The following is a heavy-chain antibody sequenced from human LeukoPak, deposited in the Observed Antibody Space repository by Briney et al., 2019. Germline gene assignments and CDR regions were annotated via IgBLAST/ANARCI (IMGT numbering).Heavy chain of an antibody. D-gene: IGHD1-20*01. V-gene: IGHV3-53*01. CDR1: GFTISSNY. CDR3: AKDGGNWNDVKWFDP. CDR2: IYSGGRT. Sequence: GGSLRLSCAASGFTISSNYMSWGRQAPGKGVEWVSVIYSGGRTYYTDSVKGGFTISRDKYKNKISLKMNSLRAKDTAVYYCAKDGGNWNDVKWFDPWGQGTLVTVSS. J-gene: IGHJ5*02.